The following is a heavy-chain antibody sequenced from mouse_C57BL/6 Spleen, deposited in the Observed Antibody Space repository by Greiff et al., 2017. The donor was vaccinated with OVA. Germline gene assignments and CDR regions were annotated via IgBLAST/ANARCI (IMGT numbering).Heavy chain of an antibody. Sequence: EVMLVESEGGLVQPGSSMKLSCTASGFTFSDYYMAWVRQVPEKGLEWVANINYDGSSTYYLDSLKSRFIISRDNAKNILYLQMSSLKSEDTATYYCARDRDGYFDVWGTGTTVTVSS. D-gene: IGHD3-1*01. V-gene: IGHV5-16*01. CDR2: INYDGSST. CDR3: ARDRDGYFDV. CDR1: GFTFSDYY. J-gene: IGHJ1*03.